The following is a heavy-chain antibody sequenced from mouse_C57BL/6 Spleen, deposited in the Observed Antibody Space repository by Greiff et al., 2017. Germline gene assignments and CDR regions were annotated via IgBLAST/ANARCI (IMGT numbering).Heavy chain of an antibody. V-gene: IGHV14-4*01. J-gene: IGHJ3*01. CDR1: GFNIKDDY. Sequence: VQLQQSGAELVRPGASVKLSCTASGFNIKDDYMHWVKQRPEQGLEWIGWIDPENGDTEYASKFQGKATITADTSSNTAYLQRSSLTSEDTAVYYCTFTTVVAPGFAYWGQGTLVTVSA. D-gene: IGHD1-1*01. CDR2: IDPENGDT. CDR3: TFTTVVAPGFAY.